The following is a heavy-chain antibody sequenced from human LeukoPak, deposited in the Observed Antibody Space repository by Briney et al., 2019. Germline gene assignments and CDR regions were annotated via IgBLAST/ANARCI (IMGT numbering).Heavy chain of an antibody. CDR3: ARGYCSSTGCLGGY. CDR1: GFTFSSFG. J-gene: IGHJ4*02. CDR2: ITISSSNI. Sequence: GGSLRLSCAASGFTFSSFGMHWVRQAPGKGLEWVSSITISSSNIYYADSVKGRFSISRDNAKNSLYLQMNSLRAEDTAVYYCARGYCSSTGCLGGYWGQGTLVTVSS. D-gene: IGHD2-2*01. V-gene: IGHV3-21*01.